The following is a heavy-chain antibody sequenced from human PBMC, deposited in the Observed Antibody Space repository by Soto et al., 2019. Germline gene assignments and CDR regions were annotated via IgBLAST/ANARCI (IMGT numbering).Heavy chain of an antibody. CDR1: GGSISSSSYY. D-gene: IGHD2-2*01. Sequence: QLQLQESGPGLVKPSETLSLTCTVSGGSISSSSYYWGWIRQPPGKGLEWIGSIYYSGSTYYNPSLKSRVTISVDTSKNQFSLKLSSVTAADTAVYYCARRGEIVVVPAAMMGVFDYWGQGTLVTVSS. V-gene: IGHV4-39*01. CDR3: ARRGEIVVVPAAMMGVFDY. J-gene: IGHJ4*02. CDR2: IYYSGST.